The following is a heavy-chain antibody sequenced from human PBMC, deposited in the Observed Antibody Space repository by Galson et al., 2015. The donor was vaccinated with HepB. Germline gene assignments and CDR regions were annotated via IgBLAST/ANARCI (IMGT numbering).Heavy chain of an antibody. J-gene: IGHJ3*02. CDR3: ARVQRVGATDRLTWGAFDI. V-gene: IGHV1-3*01. D-gene: IGHD1-26*01. CDR2: INAGNGNT. Sequence: SVKVSCKASGYTFTSYAMHWVRQAPGQRLEWMGWINAGNGNTKYSQKFQGRVTITRDTSASTAYMELSSLRSEDTAVYYCARVQRVGATDRLTWGAFDIWGQGTMVTVSS. CDR1: GYTFTSYA.